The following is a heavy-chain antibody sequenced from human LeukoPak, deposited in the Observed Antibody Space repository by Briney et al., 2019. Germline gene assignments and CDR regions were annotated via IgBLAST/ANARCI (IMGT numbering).Heavy chain of an antibody. CDR3: CSGGTTDY. CDR1: GYTFTGYY. D-gene: IGHD2-15*01. V-gene: IGHV1-2*02. CDR2: INPNSGGT. J-gene: IGHJ4*02. Sequence: ASVKVTCKSSGYTFTGYYMHWVRQAPAQGLEWVGWINPNSGGTNYAQKFQGRVTMTRDTSISTACMELSRLRSDDTAVYYCCSGGTTDYWGQGTLVTVSS.